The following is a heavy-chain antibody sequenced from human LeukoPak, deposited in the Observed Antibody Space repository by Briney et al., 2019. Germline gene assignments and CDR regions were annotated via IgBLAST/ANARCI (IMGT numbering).Heavy chain of an antibody. CDR1: NDPFSNYF. Sequence: SETLSLTCFVSNDPFSNYFWSWVRQPPGKGLEWIGYVYFDGTTNYNPSLMDRVTISVNATKNQFSLRLNSVTALDTAVYYCARLTVGLFFDAWGQGALVTVSA. CDR3: ARLTVGLFFDA. CDR2: VYFDGTT. V-gene: IGHV4-59*08. J-gene: IGHJ4*02. D-gene: IGHD2-21*02.